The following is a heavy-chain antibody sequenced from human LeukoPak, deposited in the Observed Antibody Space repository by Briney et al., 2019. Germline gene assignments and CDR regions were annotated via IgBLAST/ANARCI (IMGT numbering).Heavy chain of an antibody. CDR2: INWNSGSK. Sequence: RTGGSLRLSCAASGFTFDDHGLSWVRQAPGKGLEWVSGINWNSGSKRYGASVKGRFTISRDNAKNSLYLQMNSLRAEDTAVYYCASRLGYAFDIWGQGTMVTVSS. D-gene: IGHD4-11*01. V-gene: IGHV3-20*04. CDR1: GFTFDDHG. CDR3: ASRLGYAFDI. J-gene: IGHJ3*02.